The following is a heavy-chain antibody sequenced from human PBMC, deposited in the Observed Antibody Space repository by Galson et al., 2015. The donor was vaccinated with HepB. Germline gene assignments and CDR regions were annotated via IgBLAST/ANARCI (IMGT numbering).Heavy chain of an antibody. CDR1: GYSFTSYW. V-gene: IGHV5-51*03. CDR2: IYSGDSDT. D-gene: IGHD2-15*01. CDR3: ARRRAGSGGSVFVVDAFDI. J-gene: IGHJ3*02. Sequence: QSGAEVKKPGESLKISCKGSGYSFTSYWIGWVRQMPGKGLEWMGIIYSGDSDTRYSPSFQGQVTISADKSISTAYLQWSSLKASDTAMYYCARRRAGSGGSVFVVDAFDIWGQGTMVTVSS.